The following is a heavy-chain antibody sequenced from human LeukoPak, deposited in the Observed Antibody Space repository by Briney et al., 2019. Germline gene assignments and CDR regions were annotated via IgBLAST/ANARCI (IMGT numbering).Heavy chain of an antibody. CDR2: IYYSGST. D-gene: IGHD3-10*01. CDR3: ARGERFGELLTGPNWFDP. Sequence: PSETLSLTCTVSGGSISSYYWSWIRQPPGKGLEWIGYIYYSGSTNYNPSLKSRVTISVDKSKNQFSLKLSSVTAADTAVYYCARGERFGELLTGPNWFDPWGQGTLVTVSS. CDR1: GGSISSYY. J-gene: IGHJ5*02. V-gene: IGHV4-59*12.